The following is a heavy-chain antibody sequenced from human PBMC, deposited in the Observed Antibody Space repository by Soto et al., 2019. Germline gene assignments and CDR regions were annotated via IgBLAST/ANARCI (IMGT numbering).Heavy chain of an antibody. D-gene: IGHD6-19*01. J-gene: IGHJ4*02. CDR3: ARNPNLFTSIAVAPDY. V-gene: IGHV1-58*01. Sequence: SVKVSCKASGFTFTSSAVQWVRQARGQRLEWIGWIVVGSGNTNYAQKFQERVTITRDMSTSTAYMELSSLRAEDTAVYYCARNPNLFTSIAVAPDYWGQGTLVTVSS. CDR1: GFTFTSSA. CDR2: IVVGSGNT.